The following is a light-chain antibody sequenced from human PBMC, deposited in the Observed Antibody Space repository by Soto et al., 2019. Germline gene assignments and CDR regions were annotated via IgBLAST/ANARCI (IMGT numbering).Light chain of an antibody. Sequence: CALTQPASASGFAGQSVTISCTGTSSDVGGYNYVSWYQQHPGKAPKLMIYEVSKRPSGVPDRFSGSKSGNTASLTVSGLQAEDEADYYCSSYAGSNNYVFGTGTKVTVL. CDR1: SSDVGGYNY. CDR2: EVS. J-gene: IGLJ1*01. CDR3: SSYAGSNNYV. V-gene: IGLV2-8*01.